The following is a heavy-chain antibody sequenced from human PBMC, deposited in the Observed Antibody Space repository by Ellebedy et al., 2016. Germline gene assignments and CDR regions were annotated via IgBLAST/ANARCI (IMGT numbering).Heavy chain of an antibody. D-gene: IGHD3-3*01. CDR3: TTDGPFWSGYSVVY. CDR2: IKSKTDGGTT. CDR1: GFTFSNAW. Sequence: GGSLRLSCAASGFTFSNAWMSWVRQAPGKGLEWVGRIKSKTDGGTTDYAAPVKGRFTISRDDSKNTLYLQMKSLKTEDTAVYYCTTDGPFWSGYSVVYWGQGTLVTVSS. V-gene: IGHV3-15*01. J-gene: IGHJ4*02.